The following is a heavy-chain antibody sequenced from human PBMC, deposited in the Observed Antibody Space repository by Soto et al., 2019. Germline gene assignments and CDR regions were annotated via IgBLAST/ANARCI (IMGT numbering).Heavy chain of an antibody. V-gene: IGHV1-69*06. CDR2: IIPIFGTA. CDR3: ASPPIWQQLSYFDY. Sequence: SVKVSCKASGGTFSSYAISWVRQAPGQGLEWMGGIIPIFGTANYAQKFQGRVTITADKSTSTAYMELSSLRSEDTAVYYCASPPIWQQLSYFDYWGQGTLVTVPQ. CDR1: GGTFSSYA. J-gene: IGHJ4*02. D-gene: IGHD6-13*01.